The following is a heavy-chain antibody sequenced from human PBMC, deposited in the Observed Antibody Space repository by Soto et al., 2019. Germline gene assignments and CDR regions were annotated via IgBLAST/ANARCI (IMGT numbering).Heavy chain of an antibody. V-gene: IGHV3-23*01. CDR3: AKDHPQFSSSWFWWVGSMDV. D-gene: IGHD6-13*01. CDR1: GFTFSSYA. CDR2: ISGSGGST. Sequence: GGSLRLSCAASGFTFSSYAMSWVRQAPGKGLEWVSAISGSGGSTYYADSVKGRFTISRDNSKNTLYLQMNSLRAEDTAVYYCAKDHPQFSSSWFWWVGSMDVWGQGTTVTVSS. J-gene: IGHJ6*02.